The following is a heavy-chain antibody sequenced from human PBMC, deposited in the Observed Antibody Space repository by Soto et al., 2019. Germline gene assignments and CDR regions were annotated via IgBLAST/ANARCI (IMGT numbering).Heavy chain of an antibody. CDR3: ASGQQLVRNY. D-gene: IGHD6-13*01. J-gene: IGHJ4*02. V-gene: IGHV4-34*01. Sequence: PSETMSLACAVYGGSFSGYDWTWIRQPPGTGLEWIGEINHSGSTNYNPSLKSRVTISVDTSKNQFSLKLTSVTAADTAVYYCASGQQLVRNYWGQGTLVTVS. CDR1: GGSFSGYD. CDR2: INHSGST.